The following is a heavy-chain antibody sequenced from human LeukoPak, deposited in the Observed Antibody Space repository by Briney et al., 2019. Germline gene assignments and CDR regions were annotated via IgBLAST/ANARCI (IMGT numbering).Heavy chain of an antibody. V-gene: IGHV3-23*01. CDR3: AKRTLTPSESHSPLDY. J-gene: IGHJ4*02. CDR2: ISGSGGTT. Sequence: GGSLRLSCTASGFTFSSYAMSWVRQAPGKGPEWVSTISGSGGTTYYADSVKGRFTISRDNSRNTEYLQMNSLRAEDTAVYYCAKRTLTPSESHSPLDYWGQGTLVTVSS. CDR1: GFTFSSYA. D-gene: IGHD1-26*01.